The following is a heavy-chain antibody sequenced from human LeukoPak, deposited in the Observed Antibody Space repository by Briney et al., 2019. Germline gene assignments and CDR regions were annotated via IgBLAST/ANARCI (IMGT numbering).Heavy chain of an antibody. CDR3: ARQGYSYGSLPFDY. Sequence: KAGESLKISCKGSVYIFTSYWIVWVRQMPGKGLEGMGIIYPGDSDTRYIPSFQGQVTISADKSISTAYLQWSSLKASDTAMYYCARQGYSYGSLPFDYWGQGTLVTVSS. CDR2: IYPGDSDT. V-gene: IGHV5-51*01. D-gene: IGHD5-18*01. CDR1: VYIFTSYW. J-gene: IGHJ4*02.